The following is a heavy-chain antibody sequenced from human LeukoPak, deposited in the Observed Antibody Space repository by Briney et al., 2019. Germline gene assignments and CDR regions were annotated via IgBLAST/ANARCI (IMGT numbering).Heavy chain of an antibody. Sequence: SETLSLTCTVSGGSISSSSYYWGWIRQPPGKGLEWIGSIYYSGSTYYNPSLKSRVTISVDTSKNQLSLKLSSVTAADTAVYYCARETVTTWSFDYWGQGTLVTVSS. CDR1: GGSISSSSYY. CDR2: IYYSGST. V-gene: IGHV4-39*07. CDR3: ARETVTTWSFDY. J-gene: IGHJ4*02. D-gene: IGHD4-17*01.